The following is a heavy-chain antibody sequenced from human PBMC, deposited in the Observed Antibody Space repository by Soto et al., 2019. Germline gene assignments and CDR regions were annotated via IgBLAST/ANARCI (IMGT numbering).Heavy chain of an antibody. Sequence: ETLSLTCTVSGGSISSSSYYWGWIRQPPGKGLEWIGSIYYSGSTYYNPSLKSRVTISVDTSKNQFSLTLSSVTAADTAVYYCAADSSGYYQFDYWGQGTLVTVSS. CDR1: GGSISSSSYY. V-gene: IGHV4-39*01. D-gene: IGHD3-22*01. CDR3: AADSSGYYQFDY. CDR2: IYYSGST. J-gene: IGHJ4*02.